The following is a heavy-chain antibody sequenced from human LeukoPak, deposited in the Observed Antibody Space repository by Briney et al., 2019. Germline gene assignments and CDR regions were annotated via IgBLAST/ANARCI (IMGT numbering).Heavy chain of an antibody. J-gene: IGHJ5*02. Sequence: GGSLRLSCAASGFTFSDYYMSWIRQAPGKGLEWVSYISSSGSTIYYADSVKGRFTISRDNAKNSLYLQMNSLRAEDTAVYYCARDPWARSYSSGPPVGWFDPWGRGTLVTVSS. CDR2: ISSSGSTI. CDR3: ARDPWARSYSSGPPVGWFDP. V-gene: IGHV3-11*04. CDR1: GFTFSDYY. D-gene: IGHD6-25*01.